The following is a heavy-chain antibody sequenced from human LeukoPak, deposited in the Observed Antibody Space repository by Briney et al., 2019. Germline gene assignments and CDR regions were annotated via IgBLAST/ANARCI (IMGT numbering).Heavy chain of an antibody. CDR2: ISAYNGNT. J-gene: IGHJ6*03. CDR3: ARAAGGYHKNYYYYYYMDV. CDR1: GYTFTCYG. D-gene: IGHD5-12*01. V-gene: IGHV1-18*01. Sequence: ASVKVSCKASGYTFTCYGISWVRQAPGQGLEWMGWISAYNGNTNYAQKLQGRVTMTTDTSTSTAYMELRSLRSDDTAVYYCARAAGGYHKNYYYYYYMDVWGKGTTVTVSS.